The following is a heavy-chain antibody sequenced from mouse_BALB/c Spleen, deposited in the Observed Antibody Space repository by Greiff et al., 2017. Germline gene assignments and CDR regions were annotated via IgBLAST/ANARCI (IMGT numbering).Heavy chain of an antibody. V-gene: IGHV1S137*01. J-gene: IGHJ2*01. Sequence: QVQLQQSGAELVRPGVSVKISCKGSGYTFTDYAMHWVKQSHAKSLEWIGVISTYYGDASYNQKFKGKATMTVDKSSSTAYMELARLTSEDSAIYYCARGYRYYFDYWGQGTTLTVSS. CDR3: ARGYRYYFDY. D-gene: IGHD2-14*01. CDR2: ISTYYGDA. CDR1: GYTFTDYA.